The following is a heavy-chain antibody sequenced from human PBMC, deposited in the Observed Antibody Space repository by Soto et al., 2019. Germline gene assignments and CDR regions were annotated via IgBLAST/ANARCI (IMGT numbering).Heavy chain of an antibody. D-gene: IGHD2-15*01. V-gene: IGHV3-9*01. CDR2: ISWNSQSI. CDR3: AKAAGLRYLDS. Sequence: ESGGGLVQPGTSLRLSCATSGFTFDDYAMHWVRHAPGKGLEWVSGISWNSQSIGYADSVKGRFTISRDYAKKSLFLHLSSLRPEDTAVYFCAKAAGLRYLDSWGQGTLVTVSS. CDR1: GFTFDDYA. J-gene: IGHJ5*01.